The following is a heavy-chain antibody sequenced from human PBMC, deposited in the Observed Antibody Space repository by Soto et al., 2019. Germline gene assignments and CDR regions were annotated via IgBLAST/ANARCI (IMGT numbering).Heavy chain of an antibody. CDR3: ARPSGSYGDYAWSLKY. J-gene: IGHJ4*02. Sequence: QVQLVQSGAEVKKPGASVKVSCKASGYTFTGYSVGWVRQAPGQGLEWMGWISAYSGDTYYTQRFQDRLTMTTDGSTSTAYMALRSVRFDDAAVYYCARPSGSYGDYAWSLKYWGQGTLVTVSS. V-gene: IGHV1-18*01. CDR2: ISAYSGDT. CDR1: GYTFTGYS. D-gene: IGHD4-17*01.